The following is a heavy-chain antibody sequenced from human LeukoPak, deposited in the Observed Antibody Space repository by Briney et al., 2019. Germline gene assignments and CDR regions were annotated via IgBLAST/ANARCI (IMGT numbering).Heavy chain of an antibody. CDR2: IKSSDFPV. CDR1: GFTFTDY. J-gene: IGHJ6*02. D-gene: IGHD1-26*01. CDR3: ATWDGPSAGLAV. V-gene: IGHV3-11*01. Sequence: TGGSLRLSCAAASGFTFTDYISWIRQAPGKGLEWVSYIKSSDFPVYYADSVKGRFTVTRDNAKDSLFLQMNSLRAEDTAIYFCATWDGPSAGLAVWGQGTTVIVSS.